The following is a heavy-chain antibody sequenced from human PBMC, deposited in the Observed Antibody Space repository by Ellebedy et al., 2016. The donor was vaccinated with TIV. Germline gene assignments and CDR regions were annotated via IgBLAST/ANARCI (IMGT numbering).Heavy chain of an antibody. Sequence: GESLKISCAASGFAFSSYGMHWVRQAPGKGLEWVAVIWYDGSDKYYADSVRGRFTISRDNSKNTLYLQMNSLRAEDTAVYYCARERACAISNTTCRLHLADYWGQGTLVTVSS. CDR3: ARERACAISNTTCRLHLADY. V-gene: IGHV3-33*01. CDR2: IWYDGSDK. CDR1: GFAFSSYG. J-gene: IGHJ4*02. D-gene: IGHD2-2*01.